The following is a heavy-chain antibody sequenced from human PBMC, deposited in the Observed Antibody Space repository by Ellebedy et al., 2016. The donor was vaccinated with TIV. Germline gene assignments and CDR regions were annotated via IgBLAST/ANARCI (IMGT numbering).Heavy chain of an antibody. J-gene: IGHJ4*02. CDR2: IYPRNSDT. D-gene: IGHD2-2*01. CDR3: VRLDTSYFEY. Sequence: GESLKISCKGSGYSFTNSWIGWVRQMPGKGMEWMGIIYPRNSDTTYSPSFQGQVTISADKSISTAYLQWSSLRASDTALYYCVRLDTSYFEYWGQGTLVTVSS. CDR1: GYSFTNSW. V-gene: IGHV5-51*01.